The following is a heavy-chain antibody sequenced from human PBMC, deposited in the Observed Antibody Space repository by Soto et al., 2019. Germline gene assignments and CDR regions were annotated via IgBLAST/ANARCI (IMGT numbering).Heavy chain of an antibody. V-gene: IGHV3-23*01. CDR2: ISGSGGPT. Sequence: EVQLLESGGGLVQPGGSLRLSCAASGFTFSDYAMSWVRQAPGKGLEWVSAISGSGGPTFYADSVQGRFTISRANSEATVYLQMNSLRAEDTAVYYCAKELGYCSGGSCYSVAYFDYWGQGALVTVSS. D-gene: IGHD2-15*01. CDR3: AKELGYCSGGSCYSVAYFDY. CDR1: GFTFSDYA. J-gene: IGHJ4*02.